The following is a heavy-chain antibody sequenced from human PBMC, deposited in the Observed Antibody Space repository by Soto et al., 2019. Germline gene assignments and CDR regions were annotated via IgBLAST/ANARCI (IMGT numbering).Heavy chain of an antibody. J-gene: IGHJ6*02. CDR1: GFTFSDYY. Sequence: GGSLRLSCAASGFTFSDYYMSWIRQAPGKGLEWVSYISSSGSTIYYADSVKGRFTISRDNAKNSLYLQMNSLRAEDTAVYYCARDPVPAAAYYYYYGMDVWGQGTTVTVS. CDR3: ARDPVPAAAYYYYYGMDV. CDR2: ISSSGSTI. V-gene: IGHV3-11*01. D-gene: IGHD2-2*01.